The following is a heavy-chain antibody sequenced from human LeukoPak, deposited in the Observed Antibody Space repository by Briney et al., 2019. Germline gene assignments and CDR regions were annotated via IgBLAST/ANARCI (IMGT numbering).Heavy chain of an antibody. CDR3: AKDGVVVVAAMFDY. CDR2: ISGSGGST. D-gene: IGHD2-15*01. Sequence: SCKASGGTFSSYAMSWVRQAPGKGLEWVSAISGSGGSTYYADSVKGRFTISRDNSKNTLYLQMNSLRAEDTAVYYCAKDGVVVVAAMFDYWGQGTLVTVSS. CDR1: GGTFSSYA. J-gene: IGHJ4*02. V-gene: IGHV3-23*01.